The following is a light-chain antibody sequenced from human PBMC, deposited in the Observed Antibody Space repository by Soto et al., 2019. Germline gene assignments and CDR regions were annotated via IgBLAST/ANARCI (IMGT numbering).Light chain of an antibody. CDR3: QSYDSSLSGSL. V-gene: IGLV1-40*01. Sequence: QSVLTQPPSVSGAQGQRVTISCTGSISNIGAGYDVHWYQQLPGAAPKLLIYANSHRPSGVPDRFSGSKSGASASLAITWLQAEDEADYYCQSYDSSLSGSLFGGGTKLTVL. CDR2: ANS. CDR1: ISNIGAGYD. J-gene: IGLJ2*01.